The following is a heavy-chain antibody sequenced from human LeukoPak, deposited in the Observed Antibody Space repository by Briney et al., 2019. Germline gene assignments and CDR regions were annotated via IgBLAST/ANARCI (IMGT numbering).Heavy chain of an antibody. J-gene: IGHJ4*02. Sequence: PSETLSLTCAVYGGSFSGYYWSWIRQPPGKGLEWTGEINHSGSTNYNPSLKSRVTISVDTSKTQFSLKLSSVTAADTAVYYCARGGVTMVRGVIRAPFDYWGQGTLVTVSS. CDR3: ARGGVTMVRGVIRAPFDY. V-gene: IGHV4-34*01. CDR1: GGSFSGYY. D-gene: IGHD3-10*01. CDR2: INHSGST.